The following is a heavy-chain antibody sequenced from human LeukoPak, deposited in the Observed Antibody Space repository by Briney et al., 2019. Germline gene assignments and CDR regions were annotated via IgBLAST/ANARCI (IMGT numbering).Heavy chain of an antibody. CDR2: IMPISGTA. J-gene: IGHJ3*02. D-gene: IGHD1-26*01. CDR1: GGTFSSYD. Sequence: GASVKVSCKASGGTFSSYDISWVRQAPGQGLEWMGGIMPISGTANYAQKFQGRVTITADKPTNTAYMELRSLRSDDTAVYYCAAYSGSYRGAFDIWGQGTMVTVSS. V-gene: IGHV1-69*06. CDR3: AAYSGSYRGAFDI.